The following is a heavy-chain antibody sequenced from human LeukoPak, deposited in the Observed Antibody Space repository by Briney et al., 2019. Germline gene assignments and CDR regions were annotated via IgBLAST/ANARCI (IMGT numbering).Heavy chain of an antibody. CDR1: GYTFTVYY. J-gene: IGHJ6*02. CDR3: ARDLSRLCSITSCHKNYYYAIDY. Sequence: ASVKLSLSSSGYTFTVYYMHRVRQAPGQGLEWMGWINPNSGGTNYAQKFQGRVTMTSDTSISTAYMELSRLRSNDTAVYYCARDLSRLCSITSCHKNYYYAIDYWGQGTTVTVSS. V-gene: IGHV1-2*02. CDR2: INPNSGGT. D-gene: IGHD2-2*02.